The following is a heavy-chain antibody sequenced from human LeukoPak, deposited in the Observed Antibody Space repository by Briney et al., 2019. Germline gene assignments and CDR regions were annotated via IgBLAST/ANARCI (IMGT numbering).Heavy chain of an antibody. D-gene: IGHD3-22*01. V-gene: IGHV3-7*01. CDR3: ARGSTYYYDRPLDY. J-gene: IGHJ4*02. Sequence: PGESLRLSCAASGFTFSSYWMSWVRQAPGKGLEWVANIKQDGSEKYYVDSVKGRFTISRDNAKNSLYLQINSLRAEDTAVYFCARGSTYYYDRPLDYWGQGTLVTVSS. CDR2: IKQDGSEK. CDR1: GFTFSSYW.